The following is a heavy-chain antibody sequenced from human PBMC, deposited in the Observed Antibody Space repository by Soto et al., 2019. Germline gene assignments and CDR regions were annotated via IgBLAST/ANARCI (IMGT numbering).Heavy chain of an antibody. CDR3: AREGLRRGALDY. J-gene: IGHJ4*02. CDR1: GGSLNNYA. CDR2: IIPAFGTP. V-gene: IGHV1-69*01. D-gene: IGHD6-6*01. Sequence: QVQLVQSGAEVKTPGSSVKVSCAASGGSLNNYAVSWVRRTPGQGFEWLGEIIPAFGTPNYAQKFQDRVTITADVLTNTVFMELSSLRSEDTAEYYCAREGLRRGALDYWGQGSLVTVSS.